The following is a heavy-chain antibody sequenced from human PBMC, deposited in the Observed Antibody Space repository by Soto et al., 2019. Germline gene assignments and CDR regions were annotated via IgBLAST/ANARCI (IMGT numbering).Heavy chain of an antibody. D-gene: IGHD3-10*01. CDR3: ARQKVGPRGSGSYYYYYYMDV. J-gene: IGHJ6*03. Sequence: SETLSLTCTVSGGSISSGGYYWSWIRQHPGKGLEWIGYIYYSGSTYYNPSLKSRVTISVDTSKNQFSLKLSSVTAADTAVYYCARQKVGPRGSGSYYYYYYMDVWGKGTTVTVSS. CDR1: GGSISSGGYY. CDR2: IYYSGST. V-gene: IGHV4-39*01.